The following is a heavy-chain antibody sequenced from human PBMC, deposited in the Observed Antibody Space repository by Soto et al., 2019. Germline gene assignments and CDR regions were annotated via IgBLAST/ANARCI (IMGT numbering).Heavy chain of an antibody. Sequence: SETLSLTCTVSGGSISSSSYYWGWIRQPPGKGLEWIGSIYYSGSTYYNPSLKSRVTISVDTSKNQFSLKLSSVTAADTAVYYCAGHLSVAGDYWGQGTLVTVSS. J-gene: IGHJ4*02. CDR3: AGHLSVAGDY. V-gene: IGHV4-39*01. D-gene: IGHD6-19*01. CDR2: IYYSGST. CDR1: GGSISSSSYY.